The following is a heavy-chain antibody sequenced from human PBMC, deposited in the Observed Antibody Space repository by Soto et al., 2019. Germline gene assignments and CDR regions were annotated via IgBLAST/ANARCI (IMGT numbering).Heavy chain of an antibody. J-gene: IGHJ5*02. D-gene: IGHD3-3*01. CDR1: GGPVNGYY. CDR2: INHTGVT. CDR3: ATRITVFGLLIPPFDP. V-gene: IGHV4-34*01. Sequence: PSETLSLTCAVNGGPVNGYYWNWIRQPPGKGLEWFGEINHTGVTHYNPSLKSRVTRSVDTSKNQFSLRLSSVTAADTAIYYCATRITVFGLLIPPFDPWGQGTQVTVSS.